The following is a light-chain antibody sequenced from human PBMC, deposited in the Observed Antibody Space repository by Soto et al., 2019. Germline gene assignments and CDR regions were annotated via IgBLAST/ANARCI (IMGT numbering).Light chain of an antibody. Sequence: EIVLTQSPATLSLSPGDRATLSCRANKSVGSSLAWIRQRPCQAPSLVIYDAFNRASGTPARFSGSGSGTDFTLTISSLESADFATYSCQQRSTWPMTCGQGTRLEI. CDR2: DAF. J-gene: IGKJ5*01. CDR3: QQRSTWPMT. V-gene: IGKV3-11*01. CDR1: KSVGSS.